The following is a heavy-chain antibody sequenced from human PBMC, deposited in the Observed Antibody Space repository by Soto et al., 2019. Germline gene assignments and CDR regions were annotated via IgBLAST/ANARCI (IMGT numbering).Heavy chain of an antibody. CDR3: ARDQGYLDY. J-gene: IGHJ4*02. CDR1: RFTFSKYW. CDR2: ISPAGSEK. D-gene: IGHD3-16*02. Sequence: EVQLVESEGGLVQPGGSLRLSCAASRFTFSKYWMSWVRQAPGKGPEWVANISPAGSEKFYVGSVKGRFTISRDNAENSLFLQMNSLRAEDTAVYYCARDQGYLDYWGQGAPVTVSS. V-gene: IGHV3-7*01.